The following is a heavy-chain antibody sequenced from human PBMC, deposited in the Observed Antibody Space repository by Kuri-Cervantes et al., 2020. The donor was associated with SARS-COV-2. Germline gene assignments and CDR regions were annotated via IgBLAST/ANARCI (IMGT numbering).Heavy chain of an antibody. CDR3: ASSSGAY. CDR2: IYYSGST. D-gene: IGHD3-10*01. V-gene: IGHV4-61*01. J-gene: IGHJ4*02. CDR1: GGSISSGSYY. Sequence: SETLSLTCTVSGGSISSGSYYWSWIRQPPGKGLEWIGYIYYSGSTNYNPSLKSRVTISVGTSKNQFSLKLSSVTAADTAVYYCASSSGAYWGQGTLVTVSS.